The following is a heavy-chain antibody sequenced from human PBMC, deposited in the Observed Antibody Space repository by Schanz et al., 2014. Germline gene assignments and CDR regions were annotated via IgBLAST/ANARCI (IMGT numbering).Heavy chain of an antibody. Sequence: QVQVVQSGGGLVKPGGSLRLSCAASGFVFGDYYVTWIRQAPGKGLEWLSYISDSGTYTNYADSVKGRFTISRDNAKNSLYLEMNSLRAEDTALYYCARDRRNADLDYWGQGTLVTVSS. CDR1: GFVFGDYY. D-gene: IGHD1-1*01. CDR3: ARDRRNADLDY. J-gene: IGHJ4*02. V-gene: IGHV3-11*06. CDR2: ISDSGTYT.